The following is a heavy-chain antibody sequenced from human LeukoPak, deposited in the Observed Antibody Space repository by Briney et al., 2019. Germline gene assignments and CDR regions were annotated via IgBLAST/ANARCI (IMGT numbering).Heavy chain of an antibody. CDR1: GGSISSSSYY. D-gene: IGHD3-22*01. Sequence: PSETLSLTCTVSGGSISSSSYYWGWIRQPPGKGLEWIGSIYYSGSTYHNPSLKSRVTISVDTSKNQFSLKLSSVTAADTAVYYCARHKGGEHNKYTYYYDSSGYHYFDYWGQGTLVTVSS. CDR2: IYYSGST. V-gene: IGHV4-39*01. J-gene: IGHJ4*02. CDR3: ARHKGGEHNKYTYYYDSSGYHYFDY.